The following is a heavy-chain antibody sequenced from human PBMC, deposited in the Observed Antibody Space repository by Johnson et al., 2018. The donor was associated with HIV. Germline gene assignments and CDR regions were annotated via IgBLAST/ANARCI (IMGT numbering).Heavy chain of an antibody. CDR3: ARDFLRLLDAFDR. J-gene: IGHJ3*02. D-gene: IGHD3-16*01. V-gene: IGHV3-33*01. Sequence: QVQLVESGGGVVQPGKSLRLSCAASGFTFSSYGMHWVRQAAGKGLEWVALIWYDGSNKYYVDSVKGRFTISRDNAKNSLYLQMNSLRAEDTAVYYCARDFLRLLDAFDRWGQGTLVTVSS. CDR1: GFTFSSYG. CDR2: IWYDGSNK.